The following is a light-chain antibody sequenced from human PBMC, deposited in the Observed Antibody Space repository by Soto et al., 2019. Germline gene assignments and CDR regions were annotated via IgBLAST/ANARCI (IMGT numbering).Light chain of an antibody. CDR2: TNN. V-gene: IGLV1-44*01. CDR1: SANIATNS. Sequence: HSVLTQPPSVSGTPGQRVTISCSGSSANIATNSVNWHQQLPATAPRLLIYTNNRRPSEVPDRFSGSKSGTSASLAISGLQSEDEADYYCAVWDDNLNSVVFXGGTKVTVL. J-gene: IGLJ2*01. CDR3: AVWDDNLNSVV.